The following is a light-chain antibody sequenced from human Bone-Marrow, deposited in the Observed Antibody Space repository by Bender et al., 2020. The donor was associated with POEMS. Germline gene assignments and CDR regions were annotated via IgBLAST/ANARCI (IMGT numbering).Light chain of an antibody. CDR1: ALPKQY. J-gene: IGLJ1*01. CDR3: QSADSSGTYYV. CDR2: KDS. V-gene: IGLV3-25*03. Sequence: SYELTQPPSVSVSPGQTARITCSGDALPKQYAYWYQQKPGQAPVLVIYKDSERPSGIPERFSGSSSGTTATLTISGVQAEDEADYYCQSADSSGTYYVFGTGTKVTV.